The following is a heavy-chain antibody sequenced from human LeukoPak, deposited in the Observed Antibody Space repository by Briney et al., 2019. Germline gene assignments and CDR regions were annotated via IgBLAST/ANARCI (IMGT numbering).Heavy chain of an antibody. D-gene: IGHD5-24*01. V-gene: IGHV4-38-2*02. Sequence: SETLSLTCIISGYTISSGYQWGWIRQPPGKGLEWIGNIYYSGSTYYNPSLKGRLTMSVDRSNNLFSLNLNSVTAADTAVYFCARGEMATIFLWGQGTLVTVSS. J-gene: IGHJ4*02. CDR3: ARGEMATIFL. CDR2: IYYSGST. CDR1: GYTISSGYQ.